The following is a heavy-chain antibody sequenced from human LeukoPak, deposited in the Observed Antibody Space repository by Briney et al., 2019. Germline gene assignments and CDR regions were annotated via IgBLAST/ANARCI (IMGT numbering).Heavy chain of an antibody. J-gene: IGHJ3*02. CDR2: TYYRSKWYN. V-gene: IGHV6-1*01. CDR1: GDSVSSNSAA. Sequence: SQTLSLTFAISGDSVSSNSAAWNWIRQSPSRGLEWLGRTYYRSKWYNDYAVSVKSRITLNPDTSMNQFSLQLTSVTPEDTAVYYCARLRYSDSSGYYPDGFDIWGQGTMVTVSS. CDR3: ARLRYSDSSGYYPDGFDI. D-gene: IGHD3-22*01.